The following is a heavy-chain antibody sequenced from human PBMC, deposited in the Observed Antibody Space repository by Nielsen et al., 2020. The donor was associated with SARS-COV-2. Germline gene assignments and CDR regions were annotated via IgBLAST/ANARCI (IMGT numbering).Heavy chain of an antibody. J-gene: IGHJ3*02. D-gene: IGHD2-21*02. V-gene: IGHV4-4*02. CDR3: ARRAPLAYCGGDCPRAAFDI. Sequence: SETLSLTCAVSGGSISSSNWWSWVRQPPGQGLEWIGEIYHSGSTNYNPSLKSRVTISVDKSKNQFSLKLSSVTAADTAVYYCARRAPLAYCGGDCPRAAFDIWGQGTMVTVSS. CDR1: GGSISSSNW. CDR2: IYHSGST.